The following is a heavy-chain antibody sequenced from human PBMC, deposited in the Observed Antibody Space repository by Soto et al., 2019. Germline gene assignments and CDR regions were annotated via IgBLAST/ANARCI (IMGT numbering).Heavy chain of an antibody. J-gene: IGHJ4*02. CDR2: INPSGGST. CDR1: GYTFTSYF. CDR3: ARDPSSYYYDSSGYYPFDY. D-gene: IGHD3-22*01. V-gene: IGHV1-46*01. Sequence: ASVKVSCKAFGYTFTSYFMHWVRQAPGQGLEWMGIINPSGGSTSYAQKFQGRVTMTRDTSTSTVYMELSSLRSEDTAVYYCARDPSSYYYDSSGYYPFDYWGQGTLVTVS.